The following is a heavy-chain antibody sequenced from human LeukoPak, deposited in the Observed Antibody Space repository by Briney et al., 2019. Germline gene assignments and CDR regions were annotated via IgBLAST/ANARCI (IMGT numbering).Heavy chain of an antibody. CDR3: VRDGYGVPRCYDS. CDR2: INQDGSEK. V-gene: IGHV3-7*03. Sequence: GGSLRLSCAVSGLTFSTYWMSWVRQAPGKGPEWVAHINQDGSEKNYMGSLKGRFTISRDNAKNSLYLQMNSLRAEDTAVYYCVRDGYGVPRCYDSWGQGTPVTVSS. D-gene: IGHD4/OR15-4a*01. CDR1: GLTFSTYW. J-gene: IGHJ4*02.